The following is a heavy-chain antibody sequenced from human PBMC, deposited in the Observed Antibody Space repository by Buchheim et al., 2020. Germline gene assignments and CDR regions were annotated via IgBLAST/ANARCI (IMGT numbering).Heavy chain of an antibody. Sequence: EVQVVESGGGLVQPGGSLRLSCAASGFTFGRYWMHWVRQAPGGALVWVSRINEDGSHTTYTDSVKGRFTISRDNAKNTLYLQMNSLTAEDTAVYYCPKDMSGAEDSWGQGTL. D-gene: IGHD2-15*01. CDR2: INEDGSHT. V-gene: IGHV3-74*03. CDR1: GFTFGRYW. J-gene: IGHJ4*02. CDR3: PKDMSGAEDS.